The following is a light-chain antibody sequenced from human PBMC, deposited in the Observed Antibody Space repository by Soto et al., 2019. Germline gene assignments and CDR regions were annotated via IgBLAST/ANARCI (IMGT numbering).Light chain of an antibody. Sequence: EIVMTQSPATLSVSPGERATLSYRASQSVSINLAWYQQKPGQAPRLLIYGASTRATGIPAGFSGSGSGTEFTLTISSLQSEDFAVYYCQQYNNWRTFSQGTKVDIK. CDR3: QQYNNWRT. CDR1: QSVSIN. J-gene: IGKJ1*01. V-gene: IGKV3-15*01. CDR2: GAS.